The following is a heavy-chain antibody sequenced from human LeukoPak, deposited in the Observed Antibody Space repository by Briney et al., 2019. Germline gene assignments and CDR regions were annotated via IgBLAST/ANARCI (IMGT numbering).Heavy chain of an antibody. D-gene: IGHD1-1*01. CDR2: INPNTGGT. Sequence: ASVTVSCKASGYTFTACYIHWVRQAPGQGLDWMGWINPNTGGTNFAQRFQGRVTMTRDTSINTAYMELSSLRSDDTGMYYCAREGAPQLSSYFDHWGQGTLVTVSS. CDR3: AREGAPQLSSYFDH. J-gene: IGHJ4*02. V-gene: IGHV1-2*02. CDR1: GYTFTACY.